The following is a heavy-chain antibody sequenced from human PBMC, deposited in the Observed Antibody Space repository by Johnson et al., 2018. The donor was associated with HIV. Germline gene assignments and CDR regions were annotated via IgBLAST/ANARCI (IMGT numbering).Heavy chain of an antibody. V-gene: IGHV3-30-3*01. Sequence: QVQLVESGGGVVQPGRSLRLSCAASGFTFSSYAMHWVRQAPGKGLEWVAVISYDGSNKYYADSVTGRFTISRDNSKNTLYLQMNSLRAEDTAVYYCASWGVGSSWNHDAFDIWGQGTMVTVSS. CDR2: ISYDGSNK. CDR1: GFTFSSYA. J-gene: IGHJ3*02. D-gene: IGHD6-13*01. CDR3: ASWGVGSSWNHDAFDI.